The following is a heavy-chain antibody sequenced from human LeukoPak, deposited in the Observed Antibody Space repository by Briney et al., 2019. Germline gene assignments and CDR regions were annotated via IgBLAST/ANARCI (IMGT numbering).Heavy chain of an antibody. Sequence: SETLSLTCTVSGGSISSYYWSWIRQPPGKGLEWIGYIYYSGSTNYNPSLKSRVTISADTSKNQFSLKLSSVTAADTAVYYCARDRVPAAIRGWFDPWGQGTLVTVSS. CDR3: ARDRVPAAIRGWFDP. CDR2: IYYSGST. CDR1: GGSISSYY. J-gene: IGHJ5*02. V-gene: IGHV4-59*01. D-gene: IGHD2-2*02.